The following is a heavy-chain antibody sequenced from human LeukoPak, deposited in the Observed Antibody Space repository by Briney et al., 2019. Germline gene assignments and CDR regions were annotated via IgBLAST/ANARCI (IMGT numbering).Heavy chain of an antibody. Sequence: SSETLSLTCTVSGGSISSYYWSWIRQPPGKGLEWIGYIYYSGSTNYNPSLKSRVTISVDTSKNQFSLKLSSVTAADTAIYYCARVGQQLFLGNWFDPWGQGTLVTVSS. CDR3: ARVGQQLFLGNWFDP. V-gene: IGHV4-59*12. D-gene: IGHD6-13*01. J-gene: IGHJ5*02. CDR1: GGSISSYY. CDR2: IYYSGST.